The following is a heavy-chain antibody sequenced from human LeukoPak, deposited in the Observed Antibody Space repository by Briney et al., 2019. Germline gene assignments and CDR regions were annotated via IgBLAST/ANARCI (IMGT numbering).Heavy chain of an antibody. CDR1: GYTFTGYY. V-gene: IGHV1-2*02. Sequence: ASVKVSCKASGYTFTGYYMRWVRQAPGQGLEWMEWINPNSGDTNFAQKFQGRVTLTRDTSISTAYMELSRLTSDDTAVYSCARVSDFWSGYYHGDYWGQGTLVTVSS. CDR2: INPNSGDT. CDR3: ARVSDFWSGYYHGDY. D-gene: IGHD3-3*01. J-gene: IGHJ4*02.